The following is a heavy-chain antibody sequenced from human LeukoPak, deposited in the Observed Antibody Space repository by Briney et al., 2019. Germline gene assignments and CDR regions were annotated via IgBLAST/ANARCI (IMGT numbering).Heavy chain of an antibody. Sequence: SGGSLRLSCAASGFTVNNNYMSWARQAPGKGLEWVSVIYSSGSTYYADSVKGRFTISRDISKNSLYLQMTSLRAEDTAVYYCARDLGYYASSANWGQGTLVTVSS. CDR1: GFTVNNNY. CDR2: IYSSGST. V-gene: IGHV3-53*01. D-gene: IGHD3-22*01. J-gene: IGHJ4*02. CDR3: ARDLGYYASSAN.